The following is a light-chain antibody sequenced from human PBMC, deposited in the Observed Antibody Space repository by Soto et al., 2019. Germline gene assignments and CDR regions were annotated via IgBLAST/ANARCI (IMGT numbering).Light chain of an antibody. Sequence: QSALTQPASVSGSPGQSITISCTGISSDVGGYNYVSWYQQHPGKARKLMIYDVSNRPSGVSNRFSGSKSGNTASLTISGLQAEDEADYYCSSYTSSSTYVFGTGTKLTVL. CDR3: SSYTSSSTYV. J-gene: IGLJ1*01. CDR1: SSDVGGYNY. CDR2: DVS. V-gene: IGLV2-14*01.